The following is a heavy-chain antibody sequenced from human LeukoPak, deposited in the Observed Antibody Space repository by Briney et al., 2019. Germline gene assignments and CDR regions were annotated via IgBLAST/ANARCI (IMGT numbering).Heavy chain of an antibody. CDR2: ISGSAGST. J-gene: IGHJ4*02. Sequence: GGSLRLSCAASGFTFSSYGMSWVRQAPGKGLEWVSAISGSAGSTYYADSVNGRFTISRDNSMNTLYLQMNSLRAEDTAVYYCSKEPRISVADGGYWGQGTLVTVSS. D-gene: IGHD6-19*01. CDR1: GFTFSSYG. V-gene: IGHV3-23*01. CDR3: SKEPRISVADGGY.